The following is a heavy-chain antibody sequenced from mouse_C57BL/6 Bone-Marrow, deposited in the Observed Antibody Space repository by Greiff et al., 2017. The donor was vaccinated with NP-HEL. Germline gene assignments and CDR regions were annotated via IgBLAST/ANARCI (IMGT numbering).Heavy chain of an antibody. CDR3: AEHAGSGNYYAIDY. Sequence: EVMLVESGGGLVQPGGSLKLSCAASGFTFSDYYMYWVRQTPEKRLEWVAYISNGGGSTYYPDTVKGRFTISRDNAKNTLYLQMSRLKSEDTAMYYCAEHAGSGNYYAIDYWGQGTSVTVSS. CDR1: GFTFSDYY. J-gene: IGHJ4*01. V-gene: IGHV5-12*01. D-gene: IGHD1-1*01. CDR2: ISNGGGST.